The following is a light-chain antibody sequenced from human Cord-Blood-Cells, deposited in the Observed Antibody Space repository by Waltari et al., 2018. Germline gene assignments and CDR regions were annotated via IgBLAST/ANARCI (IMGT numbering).Light chain of an antibody. CDR2: EGS. J-gene: IGLJ2*01. V-gene: IGLV2-23*01. CDR1: SSDVGSYNL. Sequence: QSALTQPASVSGSPGQSITISCTGTSSDVGSYNLVSWYQQHPGKAPKLMIYEGSKRPLGGSNRFSGSKAGNTASLTISGLQAEDEADYYCCSYAGSSTVVFGGGTKLTVL. CDR3: CSYAGSSTVV.